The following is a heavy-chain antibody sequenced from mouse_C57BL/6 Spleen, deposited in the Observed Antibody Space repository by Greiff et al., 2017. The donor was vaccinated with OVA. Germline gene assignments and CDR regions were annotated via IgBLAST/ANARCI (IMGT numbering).Heavy chain of an antibody. Sequence: EVKLVESGGGLVKPGGSLKLSCAASGFTFSSYAMSWVRQTPEKRLEWVATISDGGSYTYYPDNVKGRFTISRDNAKNNLYLQMSHLKSEDTAMYYCARDDYGVDYWGQGTTLTVSS. CDR2: ISDGGSYT. V-gene: IGHV5-4*01. D-gene: IGHD1-2*01. CDR1: GFTFSSYA. J-gene: IGHJ2*01. CDR3: ARDDYGVDY.